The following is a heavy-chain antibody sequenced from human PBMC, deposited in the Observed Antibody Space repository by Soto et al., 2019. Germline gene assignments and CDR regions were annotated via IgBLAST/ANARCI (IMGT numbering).Heavy chain of an antibody. CDR1: GYTFTGYA. V-gene: IGHV1-3*01. Sequence: GASLKVSCKASGYTFTGYAMHWARQAPGQRLEWMGWINAGNGNTKYSQKFQGRVTITRDTSASTAYMELSSLRSEDTAVYYCARAVAVAADFDYWGQGTLVTVSS. J-gene: IGHJ4*02. CDR2: INAGNGNT. D-gene: IGHD6-19*01. CDR3: ARAVAVAADFDY.